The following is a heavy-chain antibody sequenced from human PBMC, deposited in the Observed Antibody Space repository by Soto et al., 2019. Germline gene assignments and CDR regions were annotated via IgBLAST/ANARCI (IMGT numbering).Heavy chain of an antibody. J-gene: IGHJ5*02. V-gene: IGHV3-74*01. CDR3: VRSMTTLTIDWLDP. CDR1: GFTFSDYW. D-gene: IGHD4-17*01. CDR2: INGDGSNT. Sequence: EVQLVESGGGLVQRGGSLRLSCAASGFTFSDYWMHWVRQAPGTGPVWLSRINGDGSNTNHAHFVKGRFTISRDNAKNTLYLQINSLRAEDTAVYYCVRSMTTLTIDWLDPWGRGTQVTVSS.